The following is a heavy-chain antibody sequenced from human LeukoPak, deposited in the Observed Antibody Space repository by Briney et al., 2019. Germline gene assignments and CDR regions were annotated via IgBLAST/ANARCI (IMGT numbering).Heavy chain of an antibody. V-gene: IGHV1-2*02. D-gene: IGHD3-10*01. CDR1: GYSFIDYH. CDR2: INPNSGRT. J-gene: IGHJ4*02. CDR3: ARFPSGISPWSF. Sequence: ASVKVPCKASGYSFIDYHIHWVRQAPGQGLEWMGWINPNSGRTTYAQKFQGRFTMTGDASITTVYMVLDSLNHDDTAVYYCARFPSGISPWSFGGQGTLVSVPS.